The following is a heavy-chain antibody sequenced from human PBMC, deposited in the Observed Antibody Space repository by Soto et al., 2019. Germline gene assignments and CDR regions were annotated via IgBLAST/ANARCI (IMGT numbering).Heavy chain of an antibody. D-gene: IGHD1-26*01. J-gene: IGHJ4*02. CDR2: INPSGGST. V-gene: IGHV1-46*01. Sequence: ASVKVSCKASGYTFTSYYMHWVRQAPGQGLEWMGIINPSGGSTSYAQKFQDRVTMTRDTSTSTVYMELSSLRSEDTAVYYCARSKTRRDLVGATDYWGQGTLVTVSS. CDR1: GYTFTSYY. CDR3: ARSKTRRDLVGATDY.